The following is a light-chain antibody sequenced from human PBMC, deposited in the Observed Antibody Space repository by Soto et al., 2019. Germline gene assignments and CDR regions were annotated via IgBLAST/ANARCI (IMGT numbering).Light chain of an antibody. CDR3: QPSDSAPYT. J-gene: IGKJ2*01. V-gene: IGKV1-39*01. CDR1: QSIYSS. CDR2: AAS. Sequence: DIQMTQSPSSLSASVGDRVTITCRASQSIYSSLNWYHQKPGKAPKLLIYAASKLQSCVPSRFSGSGSGTEFTLSISSLQPEDFATYYCQPSDSAPYTFGQGKKLEI.